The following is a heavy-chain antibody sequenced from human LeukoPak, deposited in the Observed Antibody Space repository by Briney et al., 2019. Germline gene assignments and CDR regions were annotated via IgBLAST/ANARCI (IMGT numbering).Heavy chain of an antibody. Sequence: SETLSLTCTVSGGSISSSSYYWGWIRQPPGKGLEWIGSIYYSGSTYYNPSLKSRVTISVDTSKNQFSLKLSSVTAADTAVYYCARGNSYGFRDAFDIWGQGTMVTVSS. CDR2: IYYSGST. J-gene: IGHJ3*02. CDR1: GGSISSSSYY. CDR3: ARGNSYGFRDAFDI. V-gene: IGHV4-39*07. D-gene: IGHD5-18*01.